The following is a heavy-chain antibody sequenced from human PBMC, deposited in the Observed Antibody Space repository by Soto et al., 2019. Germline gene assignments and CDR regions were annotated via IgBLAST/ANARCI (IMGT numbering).Heavy chain of an antibody. CDR2: MNPNSGNT. Sequence: QVKLVQSGAEVKKPGASVKVSCKASGYTFTSYDINWVRQATGQGLEWMGWMNPNSGNTGYAQKFQGRVTMTRNTSILTAYMELRSMRSEDTAVYYCARGIAPQRKWFATWGQGTLVTVSS. J-gene: IGHJ5*02. D-gene: IGHD1-1*01. CDR3: ARGIAPQRKWFAT. CDR1: GYTFTSYD. V-gene: IGHV1-8*01.